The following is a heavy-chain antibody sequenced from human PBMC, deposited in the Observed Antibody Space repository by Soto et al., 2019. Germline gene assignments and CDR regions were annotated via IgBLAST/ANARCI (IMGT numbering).Heavy chain of an antibody. D-gene: IGHD3-22*01. V-gene: IGHV3-23*01. Sequence: GGSLRLSCAASGFTFSSFAMTWVHQAPGKGLEWVSAIGGNAIKTLYADSVKGRFTISRDNSQNTLYLQMNSLRAEDTAVYYCAKYCYDSSDSRGAYDIWGQGTMVTVSS. CDR2: IGGNAIKT. J-gene: IGHJ3*02. CDR1: GFTFSSFA. CDR3: AKYCYDSSDSRGAYDI.